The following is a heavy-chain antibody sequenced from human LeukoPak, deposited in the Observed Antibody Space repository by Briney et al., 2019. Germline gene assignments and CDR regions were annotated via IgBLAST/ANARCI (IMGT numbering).Heavy chain of an antibody. D-gene: IGHD4-11*01. CDR1: GYTFTGYY. CDR3: ARTVTMAPPADNYYYYYMDV. Sequence: ASVTVSCKASGYTFTGYYMHWVRQAPGQGLEWMGWINPNSGGTNYAQKFQGRVTMTRDTSISTAYMELSRLRSGDTAVYYCARTVTMAPPADNYYYYYMDVWGKGTTVTVSS. CDR2: INPNSGGT. J-gene: IGHJ6*03. V-gene: IGHV1-2*02.